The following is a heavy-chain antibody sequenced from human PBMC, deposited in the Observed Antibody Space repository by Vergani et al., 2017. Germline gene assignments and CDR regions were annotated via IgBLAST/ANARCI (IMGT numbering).Heavy chain of an antibody. CDR1: GYSFTSYW. CDR3: ARRGRGYCSSSSCYIIDY. V-gene: IGHV5-51*03. Sequence: EVQLVQSGAEVKKPGESLKISCKASGYSFTSYWIGWVRQRPGKGLEWMGIIYPGDSDTRYSPSFQGQVTIPADKSISTAYLQWSSLKAADTAMYYCARRGRGYCSSSSCYIIDYWGQGTLVTVSS. D-gene: IGHD2-2*02. J-gene: IGHJ4*02. CDR2: IYPGDSDT.